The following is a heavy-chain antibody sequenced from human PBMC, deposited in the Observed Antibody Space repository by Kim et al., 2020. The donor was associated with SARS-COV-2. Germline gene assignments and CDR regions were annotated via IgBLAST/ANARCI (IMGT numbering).Heavy chain of an antibody. CDR2: ISCDGGST. CDR3: AKDRIAAAGSFDY. Sequence: GGSLRLSCAASGFTFDDYTMHWVRQAPGKGLEWVSLISCDGGSTYYADSVKGRFTISRDNSKNSLYLQMNSLRTEDTALYYCAKDRIAAAGSFDYWGQGTLVSVSS. CDR1: GFTFDDYT. V-gene: IGHV3-43*01. J-gene: IGHJ4*02. D-gene: IGHD6-13*01.